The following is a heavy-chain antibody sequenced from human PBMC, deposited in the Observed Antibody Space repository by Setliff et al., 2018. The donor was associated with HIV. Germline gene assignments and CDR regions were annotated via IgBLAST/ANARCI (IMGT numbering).Heavy chain of an antibody. CDR2: IYYSGST. V-gene: IGHV4-31*03. D-gene: IGHD1-26*01. J-gene: IGHJ4*02. CDR1: GDSINSGNYY. CDR3: ATESRLLAGGSYPFDN. Sequence: PSETLSLTCTVSGDSINSGNYYWSWIRQHPGKGLEWIGYIYYSGSTYYSPSLKSRVTISEDTSKNQFSLKMRSVTAADTGVYYCATESRLLAGGSYPFDNWGQGTLVTVSS.